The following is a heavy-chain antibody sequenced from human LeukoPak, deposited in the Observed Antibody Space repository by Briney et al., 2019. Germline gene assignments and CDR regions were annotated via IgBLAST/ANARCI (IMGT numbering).Heavy chain of an antibody. CDR3: ARGPTAAPGQPQGSATLRYFDC. J-gene: IGHJ4*02. Sequence: GGSLRLSCAASGFTVSRNYMTWVRQAPGKGLEWVSVLYGGGSAYYADSVKGRFTISRDNSKNTLYLQMNSLRAEDTAVFYCARGPTAAPGQPQGSATLRYFDCWGQGTLVTVSS. V-gene: IGHV3-66*01. CDR2: LYGGGSA. D-gene: IGHD6-13*01. CDR1: GFTVSRNY.